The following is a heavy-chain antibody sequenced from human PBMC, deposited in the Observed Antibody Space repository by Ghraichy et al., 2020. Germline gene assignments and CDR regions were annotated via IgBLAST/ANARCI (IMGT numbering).Heavy chain of an antibody. J-gene: IGHJ3*02. V-gene: IGHV4-61*02. CDR2: IYTSGST. CDR3: ARFGGYGDYNDAFDI. CDR1: GGSISSGSYY. Sequence: LRLSCTVSGGSISSGSYYWSWIRQPAGKGLEWIGRIYTSGSTNYNPSLKSRVTISVDTSKNQFSLKLSSVTAADTAVYYCARFGGYGDYNDAFDIWGQGTMVTVSS. D-gene: IGHD4-17*01.